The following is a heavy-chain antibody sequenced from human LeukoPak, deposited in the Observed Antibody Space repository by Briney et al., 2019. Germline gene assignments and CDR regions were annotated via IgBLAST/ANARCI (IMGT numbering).Heavy chain of an antibody. V-gene: IGHV4-59*08. CDR1: GGSISSYY. Sequence: SETLSLTCTVSGGSISSYYWSWIRQPAGKGLEWIGYIYYSGSTNYNPSLKSRVTISVDTSKNQFSLKLSSVTAADTAVYYCARHRKGRTLIPTVTTLYYFDYWGQGTLVTVSS. CDR3: ARHRKGRTLIPTVTTLYYFDY. J-gene: IGHJ4*02. D-gene: IGHD4-17*01. CDR2: IYYSGST.